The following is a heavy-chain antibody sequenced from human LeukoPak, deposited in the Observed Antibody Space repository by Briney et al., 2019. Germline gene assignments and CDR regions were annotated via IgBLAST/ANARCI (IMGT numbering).Heavy chain of an antibody. D-gene: IGHD2-2*01. CDR1: GDSISSFF. V-gene: IGHV4-59*01. J-gene: IGHJ3*01. CDR3: ARVSCSSTSCPRRDALDV. Sequence: PSETLSLTCTVSGDSISSFFWSWIRQPPGKGLEWIGYIYYSGSTNYNPSLKSRVTISVDTSKNQFSLNLTSVTTADTAVYYCARVSCSSTSCPRRDALDVWGQGTMVTVSS. CDR2: IYYSGST.